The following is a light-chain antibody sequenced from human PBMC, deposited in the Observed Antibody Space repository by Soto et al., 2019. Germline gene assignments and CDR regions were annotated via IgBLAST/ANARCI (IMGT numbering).Light chain of an antibody. CDR2: DVT. V-gene: IGLV2-8*01. CDR3: SSYAGTHIV. CDR1: SSDVGGYDY. J-gene: IGLJ1*01. Sequence: QSALTQPPSASGSPGQSVTISCTGTSSDVGGYDYVSWYQQHPGKAPKLMIYDVTKRPSGVPDRFSGSKSANTASLTVSGLQAEDEADYYCSSYAGTHIVFGPGTKVTV.